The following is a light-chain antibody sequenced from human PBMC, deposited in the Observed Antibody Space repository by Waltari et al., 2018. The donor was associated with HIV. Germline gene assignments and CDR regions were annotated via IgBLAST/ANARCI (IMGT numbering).Light chain of an antibody. CDR3: QQYDKIPWT. V-gene: IGKV1-33*01. J-gene: IGKJ1*01. Sequence: DIQMTQSPSSLSASVGARVTFTCQASHDTNNHVNWYQQKPGKAPKLLIYDASNLETGVPSRFSGSGSGTEFIFTISNLQPEDIATYYCQQYDKIPWTFGLGTKVEIK. CDR1: HDTNNH. CDR2: DAS.